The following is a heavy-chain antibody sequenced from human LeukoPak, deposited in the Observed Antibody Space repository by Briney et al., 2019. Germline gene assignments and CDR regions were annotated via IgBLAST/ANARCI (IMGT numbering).Heavy chain of an antibody. CDR1: GGSISSGGYS. CDR2: IYHSGST. CDR3: ARDVRYYDSSGYYDAFDI. J-gene: IGHJ3*02. V-gene: IGHV4-30-2*01. D-gene: IGHD3-22*01. Sequence: SETLSLTCAVSGGSISSGGYSWSWIRQPPGKGLEWIGYIYHSGSTYYNPSLKSRVTISVDRSKNHFSLKLSSVTAADTAVYYCARDVRYYDSSGYYDAFDIWGQGTMVTVSS.